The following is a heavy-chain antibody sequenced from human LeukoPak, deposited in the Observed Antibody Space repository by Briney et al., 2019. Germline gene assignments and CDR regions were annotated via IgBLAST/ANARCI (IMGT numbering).Heavy chain of an antibody. J-gene: IGHJ5*02. V-gene: IGHV3-7*01. Sequence: ETLSLTCAVYGGSFSGYYWSWIRQPPGKGLEWVANIKEDGSAQYYVGSVKGRFTISRDNAKNSLNLQMNSLRAEDTAVYYCATSSNAPGNHWGQGTLVTVSS. D-gene: IGHD2-2*01. CDR2: IKEDGSAQ. CDR3: ATSSNAPGNH. CDR1: GGSFSGYY.